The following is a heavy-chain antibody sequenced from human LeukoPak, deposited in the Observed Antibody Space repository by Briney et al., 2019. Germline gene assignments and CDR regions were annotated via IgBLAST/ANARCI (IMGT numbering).Heavy chain of an antibody. D-gene: IGHD3-10*01. J-gene: IGHJ5*02. CDR3: ARYVYGSGSYYNWFDP. CDR1: GGSISSKY. V-gene: IGHV4-59*01. CDR2: IDYSGST. Sequence: PSETLSLTCTVSGGSISSKYWSWIRQPPGKGLESIVYIDYSGSTNYNPSLKSRVTISVDTSKKQFSLKLSSVTAVDTAVYYCARYVYGSGSYYNWFDPWGQGTLVTVSS.